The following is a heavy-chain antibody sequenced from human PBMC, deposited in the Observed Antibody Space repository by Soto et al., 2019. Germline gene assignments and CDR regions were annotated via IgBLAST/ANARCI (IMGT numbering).Heavy chain of an antibody. CDR1: GGSVSSGSYY. J-gene: IGHJ4*02. CDR3: ARGQLETYYYGSGSYNPPDY. D-gene: IGHD3-10*01. CDR2: IYYSGST. V-gene: IGHV4-61*01. Sequence: SETLSLTCTVSGGSVSSGSYYWSWIRQPPGKGLEWIGYIYYSGSTNYNPSPKSRVTISVDTSKNQFSLKLSSVTAADTAVYYCARGQLETYYYGSGSYNPPDYWGQGTLVTVSS.